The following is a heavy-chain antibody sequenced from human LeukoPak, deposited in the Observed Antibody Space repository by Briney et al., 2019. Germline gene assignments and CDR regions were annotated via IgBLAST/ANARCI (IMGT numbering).Heavy chain of an antibody. CDR2: ISGSGSTT. D-gene: IGHD4-17*01. Sequence: PGGSLRLSCAASGFTFSTYDMTWVRQAPGKGLECVSAISGSGSTTYYADSVKGRFTISRDNSKNTLYLQMNSLRAEDTAIYYCANTHYGNGGVRGLWGRGALVTVSS. V-gene: IGHV3-23*01. CDR1: GFTFSTYD. CDR3: ANTHYGNGGVRGL. J-gene: IGHJ4*02.